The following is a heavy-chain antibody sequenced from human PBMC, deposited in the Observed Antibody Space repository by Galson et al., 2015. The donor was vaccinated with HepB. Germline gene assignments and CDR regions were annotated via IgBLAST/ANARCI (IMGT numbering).Heavy chain of an antibody. J-gene: IGHJ4*02. CDR2: ISSNGGST. D-gene: IGHD2/OR15-2a*01. CDR1: GFTFSSYA. Sequence: SLRLSCAASGFTFSSYAMHWVRQAPGKGLEYVSAISSNGGSTYYADSVKGRFTISRDNSKNTLYLQMSSLRAEDAAVYYCVKAEYYPYYFDYWGQGTLVTVSS. V-gene: IGHV3-64D*06. CDR3: VKAEYYPYYFDY.